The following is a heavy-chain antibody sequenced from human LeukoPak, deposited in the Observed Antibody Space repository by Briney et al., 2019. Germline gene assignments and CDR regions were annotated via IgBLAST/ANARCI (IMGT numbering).Heavy chain of an antibody. J-gene: IGHJ4*02. CDR3: AKDYYYDSSGYPPWY. CDR1: GFSFSNYG. CDR2: IRYDGSKK. Sequence: GGSLRLSCAASGFSFSNYGIHWVRQAPGKGLEWVALIRYDGSKKDYADSVKGRFTISRDNSKNTLFLQMNSLRAEDTAVYYCAKDYYYDSSGYPPWYWGQGTLVTVSS. D-gene: IGHD3-22*01. V-gene: IGHV3-30*02.